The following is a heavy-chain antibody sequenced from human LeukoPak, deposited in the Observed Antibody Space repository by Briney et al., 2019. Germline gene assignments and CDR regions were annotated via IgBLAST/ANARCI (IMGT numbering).Heavy chain of an antibody. D-gene: IGHD6-19*01. J-gene: IGHJ4*02. V-gene: IGHV3-30-3*01. CDR2: ISYDGSNK. CDR1: GFTFSSNA. CDR3: ATDAGSSGGFDY. Sequence: PGGSLRLSCAASGFTFSSNAMHWVRQAPGKGLEWVAVISYDGSNKYYADSVKGRFTISRDNSKNTLYLQMSSLRAEDTAVYYCATDAGSSGGFDYWGQGTLVTVSS.